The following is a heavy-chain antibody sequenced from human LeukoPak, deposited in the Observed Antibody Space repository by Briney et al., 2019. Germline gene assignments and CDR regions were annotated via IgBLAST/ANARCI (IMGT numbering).Heavy chain of an antibody. J-gene: IGHJ4*02. CDR3: TREVWGSTFPDY. CDR2: THHSGAT. V-gene: IGHV4-38-2*02. Sequence: SETLSLTCSVSGYSISSGYFWGWIRQPPGKGPEWIATTHHSGATYYNPSLKSRVTLSVDTSKNQVSLKMASVTAADTAVYYCTREVWGSTFPDYWGQGTLVTVSS. D-gene: IGHD7-27*01. CDR1: GYSISSGYF.